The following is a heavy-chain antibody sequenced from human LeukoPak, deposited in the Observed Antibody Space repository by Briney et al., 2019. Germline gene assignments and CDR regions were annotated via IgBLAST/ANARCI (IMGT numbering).Heavy chain of an antibody. CDR3: AKAHRGFDDFWTGYDY. D-gene: IGHD3/OR15-3a*01. J-gene: IGHJ4*02. CDR1: GFIFNNYA. Sequence: GGSLRLSCAASGFIFNNYAMSWVRQAPGKGLDWVSAVTGGGSSTYYADSVKGRFTISRDNSKNTLYLQMNSLRVEDTAVYFCAKAHRGFDDFWTGYDYWGQGTLVTVSS. CDR2: VTGGGSST. V-gene: IGHV3-23*01.